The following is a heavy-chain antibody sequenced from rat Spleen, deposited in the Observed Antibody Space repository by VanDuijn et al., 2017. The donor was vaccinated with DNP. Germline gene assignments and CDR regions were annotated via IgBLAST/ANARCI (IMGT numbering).Heavy chain of an antibody. V-gene: IGHV4-2*01. Sequence: EVKLVESGGGLVQPGRSLKISCAASGFNFNDNWMGWVRQAPGKGLEWIGHVNKDSSTINYAPSLKDKFTISRDNAQTTLFLQMSKLGSEETAIYYCARGPNYGGWTDFFDYWGQGVMVTVSS. CDR3: ARGPNYGGWTDFFDY. CDR2: VNKDSSTI. J-gene: IGHJ2*01. CDR1: GFNFNDNW. D-gene: IGHD1-11*01.